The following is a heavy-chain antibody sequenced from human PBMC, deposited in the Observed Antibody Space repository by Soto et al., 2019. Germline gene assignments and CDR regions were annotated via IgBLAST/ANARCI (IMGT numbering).Heavy chain of an antibody. V-gene: IGHV4-59*01. J-gene: IGHJ4*02. D-gene: IGHD3-10*01. CDR3: ARVHRKVTMVRGVIELFDH. Sequence: GSTNYNPSLKSRVTISVDTSKNQFSLKLSSVTAADTAVYYCARVHRKVTMVRGVIELFDHWGQGTLVTVSS. CDR2: GST.